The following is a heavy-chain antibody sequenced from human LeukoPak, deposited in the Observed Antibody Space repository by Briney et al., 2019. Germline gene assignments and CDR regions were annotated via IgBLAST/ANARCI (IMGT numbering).Heavy chain of an antibody. D-gene: IGHD3-3*01. CDR2: IIPIFGTA. CDR3: ARGDFWSGYALFYYYYMDV. Sequence: SVKVSCKASGGTFSSYAISWVRQAPGQGLEWMGGIIPIFGTANYAQKFQGRVTITADESTSTAYMELSSLRSEDTAVYYCARGDFWSGYALFYYYYMDVWGKGTTVTVSS. CDR1: GGTFSSYA. V-gene: IGHV1-69*13. J-gene: IGHJ6*03.